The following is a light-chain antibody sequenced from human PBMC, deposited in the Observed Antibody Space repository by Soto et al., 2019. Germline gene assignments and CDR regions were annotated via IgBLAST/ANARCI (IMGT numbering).Light chain of an antibody. CDR2: KDT. CDR1: ALPKQY. J-gene: IGLJ2*01. V-gene: IGLV3-25*03. CDR3: QSADSSGDYVI. Sequence: SYELTQSPSVSVSPGQTARITCSGDALPKQYAYWHQRKPGQAPVVMIYKDTERPSGIPERFSGSSSGTTVTLTISGVQAEDEADYYCQSADSSGDYVIFGGGTKVTVL.